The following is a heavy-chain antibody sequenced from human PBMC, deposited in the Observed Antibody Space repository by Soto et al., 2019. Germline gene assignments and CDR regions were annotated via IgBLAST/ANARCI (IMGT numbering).Heavy chain of an antibody. CDR3: ARTGYDRSGYFVEYYFDY. CDR2: ISNDGSNP. J-gene: IGHJ4*02. D-gene: IGHD3-22*01. CDR1: GFTFSKYA. V-gene: IGHV3-30-3*01. Sequence: QVQLVASGGGVVQPERSLSLSCAASGFTFSKYAMHWVRQARGTGLEWVAVISNDGSNPYYADSVKGRFSISRDNSKNTLYLQMNSLREVDTAVYYCARTGYDRSGYFVEYYFDYWGQGTLVTVSS.